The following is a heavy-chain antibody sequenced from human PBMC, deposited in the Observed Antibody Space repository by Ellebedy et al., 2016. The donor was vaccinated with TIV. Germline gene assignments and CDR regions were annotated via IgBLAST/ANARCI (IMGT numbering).Heavy chain of an antibody. J-gene: IGHJ6*02. CDR2: ISYDGSNK. CDR3: ARESTVTPPRYYGMDV. D-gene: IGHD4-17*01. V-gene: IGHV3-30-3*01. CDR1: GFTFSSYA. Sequence: PGGSLRLSCAASGFTFSSYAMHWVRQAPGKGLEWVAVISYDGSNKYYADSVKGRFTISRDNSKNTLYLQMNSLRAEDTAVYYCARESTVTPPRYYGMDVWGQGTTVTVSS.